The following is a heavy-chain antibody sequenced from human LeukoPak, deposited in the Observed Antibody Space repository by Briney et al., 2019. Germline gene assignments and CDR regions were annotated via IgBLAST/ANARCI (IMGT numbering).Heavy chain of an antibody. J-gene: IGHJ3*02. Sequence: ASVKVSCKASGYTFIGYYMHWVRQAPGQGLEWMGWINPNSGGTNYAQKFQGRVTMTRDTSISTAYMELSRLISDDTAVYYCARHLERWLQLSAFDIWGQGTMVTVSS. D-gene: IGHD5-24*01. CDR1: GYTFIGYY. V-gene: IGHV1-2*02. CDR2: INPNSGGT. CDR3: ARHLERWLQLSAFDI.